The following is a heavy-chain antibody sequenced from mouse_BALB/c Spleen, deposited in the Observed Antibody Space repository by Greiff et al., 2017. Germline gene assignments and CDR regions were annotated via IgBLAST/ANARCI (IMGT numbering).Heavy chain of an antibody. V-gene: IGHV5-6-3*01. Sequence: EVKLVESGGGLVQPGGSLKLSCAASGFTFSSYGMSWVRQTPDKRLELVATINSNGGSTYYPDSVKGRFTISRDNAKNTLYLQMSSLKSEDTAMYYCARVFYYDYDEGGMDYWGQGTSVTVSS. D-gene: IGHD2-4*01. J-gene: IGHJ4*01. CDR1: GFTFSSYG. CDR3: ARVFYYDYDEGGMDY. CDR2: INSNGGST.